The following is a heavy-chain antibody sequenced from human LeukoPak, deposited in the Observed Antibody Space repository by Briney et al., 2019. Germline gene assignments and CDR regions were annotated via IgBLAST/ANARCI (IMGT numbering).Heavy chain of an antibody. V-gene: IGHV4-59*08. CDR1: GGSINTYY. J-gene: IGHJ4*02. CDR3: ASLRERSYYARGFDY. D-gene: IGHD1-26*01. Sequence: PSETLSLTCTVSGGSINTYYWSWIRQPPGKGLEWIGYIYYSGSTSYNPSLKSRVTISVDTSKNQFSLKLSSVTAAATAVFYCASLRERSYYARGFDYWGQGTLVTVSS. CDR2: IYYSGST.